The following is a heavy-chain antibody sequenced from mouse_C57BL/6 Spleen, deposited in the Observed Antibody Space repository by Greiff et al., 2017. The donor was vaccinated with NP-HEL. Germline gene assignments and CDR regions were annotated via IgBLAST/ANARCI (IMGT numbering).Heavy chain of an antibody. J-gene: IGHJ2*01. CDR1: GYSITSGYD. V-gene: IGHV3-1*01. CDR2: ISYSGST. D-gene: IGHD2-4*01. Sequence: VQLKESGPGMVKPSQSLSLTCTVTGYSITSGYDWHWIRHFPGNKLEWMGYISYSGSTNYNPSLKSRISITHDTSKNHFFLKLNSVTTEDTATYYCARYDYDYFDYWGQGTTLTVSS. CDR3: ARYDYDYFDY.